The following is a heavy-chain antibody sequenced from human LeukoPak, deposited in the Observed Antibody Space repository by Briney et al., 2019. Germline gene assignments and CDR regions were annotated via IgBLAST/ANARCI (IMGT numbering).Heavy chain of an antibody. CDR2: VSSVIPII. CDR3: ARERRASGSEYLDY. D-gene: IGHD1-26*01. Sequence: GRCLRPACAPSPLSVGIDSTDSVRQAPGGGRGWVLYVSSVIPIITYAHSVKGRFTISRDHAKSSLYLQMTRLIAEHPSVYYCARERRASGSEYLDYWGQGTLVTVSS. V-gene: IGHV3-48*01. CDR1: PLSVGIDS. J-gene: IGHJ4*02.